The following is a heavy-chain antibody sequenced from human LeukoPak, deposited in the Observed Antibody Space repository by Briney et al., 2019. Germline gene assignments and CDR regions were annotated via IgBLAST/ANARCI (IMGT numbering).Heavy chain of an antibody. CDR2: ISGSGVGT. Sequence: PGGSLRLSCAASGFTFRTYAMSWVRQAPGKGLEWVSAISGSGVGTYYTDSVNGRFTISRDNSKSTLYLQMDSLRAEDSALYYCAKDSVSSPTAIDYWGQGTLVTVSS. CDR1: GFTFRTYA. D-gene: IGHD2-21*02. CDR3: AKDSVSSPTAIDY. V-gene: IGHV3-23*01. J-gene: IGHJ4*02.